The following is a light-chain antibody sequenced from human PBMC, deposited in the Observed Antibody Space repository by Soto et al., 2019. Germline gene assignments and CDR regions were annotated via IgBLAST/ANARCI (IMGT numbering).Light chain of an antibody. J-gene: IGKJ3*01. CDR2: AAS. Sequence: SSLSASTGDRVTITCRASQGISSYLAWYQQKPGKAPKLLIYAASTLQSGVPSRFSGSGSGTDFTLTISCLQSEDFATYYCQQYYSYPVTFGPGTKVDIK. V-gene: IGKV1-8*01. CDR3: QQYYSYPVT. CDR1: QGISSY.